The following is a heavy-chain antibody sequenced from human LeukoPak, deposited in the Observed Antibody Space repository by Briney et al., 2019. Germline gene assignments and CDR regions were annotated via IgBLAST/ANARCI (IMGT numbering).Heavy chain of an antibody. CDR3: AREAADSSGYRPFDY. V-gene: IGHV4-4*07. Sequence: SEPLSLTCTVSGGSISSYYWSWIRQPAGQGLEWIGRIYTSGSTNYHPSLKSRVAMSVDTSKNQFSLKLSSVTAADTAVYYCAREAADSSGYRPFDYWGQGTLVTVSS. D-gene: IGHD3-22*01. CDR2: IYTSGST. CDR1: GGSISSYY. J-gene: IGHJ4*02.